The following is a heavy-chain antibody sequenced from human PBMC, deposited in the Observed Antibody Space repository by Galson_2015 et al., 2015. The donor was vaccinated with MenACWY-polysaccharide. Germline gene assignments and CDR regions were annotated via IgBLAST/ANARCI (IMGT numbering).Heavy chain of an antibody. D-gene: IGHD3-3*01. Sequence: SVKVSCKASGYTFTSYGITWVRQAPGQGLEWMGWISDYNGSTNYAQSLQGRVTLTRDTSTSAAYMELRSLRSDDTAVYYCARGPITVLDSWGRGTLVTVSS. CDR3: ARGPITVLDS. J-gene: IGHJ4*02. CDR1: GYTFTSYG. V-gene: IGHV1-18*01. CDR2: ISDYNGST.